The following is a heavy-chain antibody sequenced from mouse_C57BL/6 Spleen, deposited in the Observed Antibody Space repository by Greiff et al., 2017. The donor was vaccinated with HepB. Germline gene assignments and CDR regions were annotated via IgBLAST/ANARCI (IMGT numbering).Heavy chain of an antibody. J-gene: IGHJ4*01. CDR2: IWSGGST. CDR3: ARNRITTVVATNAMDY. Sequence: QVHVKQSGPGLVQPSQRLSITCTVSGFSLTSYGVHWVRQSPGKGLEWLGVIWSGGSTDYNAAFISRLSISKDNSKSQVFFKMNSLQADDTAIYYCARNRITTVVATNAMDYWGQGTSVTVSS. CDR1: GFSLTSYG. D-gene: IGHD1-1*01. V-gene: IGHV2-2*01.